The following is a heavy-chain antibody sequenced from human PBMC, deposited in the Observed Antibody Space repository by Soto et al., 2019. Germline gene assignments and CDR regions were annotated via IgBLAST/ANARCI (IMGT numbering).Heavy chain of an antibody. CDR3: ARVHKNWFDS. CDR2: IDPSDSYT. Sequence: GESLKISCKASGYNFTAFWIHWVRQMPGKGLEWLGKIDPSDSYTNYSPSFEGHVTISTDNSITTAYLQWSSLRASDTALYFCARVHKNWFDSWAQGTMVTVSS. CDR1: GYNFTAFW. J-gene: IGHJ5*01. V-gene: IGHV5-10-1*01.